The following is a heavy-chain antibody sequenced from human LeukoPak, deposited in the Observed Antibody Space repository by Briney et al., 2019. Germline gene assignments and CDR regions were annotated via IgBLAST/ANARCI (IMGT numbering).Heavy chain of an antibody. CDR3: AKDGWYLYYFDY. D-gene: IGHD6-19*01. Sequence: PGGSLRLSCAASGFTFSSYGMSWVRQAPGKGLEWVSAISGSGGSTYYADSVKGRFTISRNNSKNTLYLQMDSLRAEDTAVYYCAKDGWYLYYFDYWGQGTLVTVSS. CDR2: ISGSGGST. V-gene: IGHV3-23*01. CDR1: GFTFSSYG. J-gene: IGHJ4*02.